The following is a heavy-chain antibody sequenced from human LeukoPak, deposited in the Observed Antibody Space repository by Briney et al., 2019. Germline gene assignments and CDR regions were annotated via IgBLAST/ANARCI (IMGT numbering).Heavy chain of an antibody. D-gene: IGHD3-3*01. V-gene: IGHV5-51*01. CDR3: ARFEYYDFWSGYRRGHYFDY. J-gene: IGHJ4*02. CDR1: GYRFTSYW. Sequence: GESLKISCKGSGYRFTSYWIGWVRQMPGKGLEWMGIIYPGDSDTRYSPSFQGQVTISAEKSISTAYLQWSSLKASDTAMYYCARFEYYDFWSGYRRGHYFDYWGQGTLVTVSS. CDR2: IYPGDSDT.